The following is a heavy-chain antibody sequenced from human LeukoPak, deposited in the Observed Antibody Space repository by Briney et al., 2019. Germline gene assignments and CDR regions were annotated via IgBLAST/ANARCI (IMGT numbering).Heavy chain of an antibody. CDR2: ISSSSSTI. J-gene: IGHJ4*02. V-gene: IGHV3-11*01. CDR3: AREIRGYSYFDY. CDR1: GFAFSDYY. Sequence: SGGSLRLSCAASGFAFSDYYMNWIRQAPGKGLEWVSYISSSSSTIYYADSVMGRFTISRDNAKNSLYLQMNSLRAEDTAVYYCAREIRGYSYFDYWGQGTLVSVSS. D-gene: IGHD1-26*01.